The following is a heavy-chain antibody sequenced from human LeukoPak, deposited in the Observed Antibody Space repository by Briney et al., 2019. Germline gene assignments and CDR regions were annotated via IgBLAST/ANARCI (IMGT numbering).Heavy chain of an antibody. V-gene: IGHV3-21*01. CDR3: ARDGGAARRYAFDI. J-gene: IGHJ3*02. CDR2: ISSSSSYI. D-gene: IGHD6-6*01. Sequence: GGSLRLSCAASGFTFSSYSMNWVRQAPGKGLEWVSSISSSSSYIYYADSVKGRFTISRDNAKNSLYLQMNSLRAEDTAVYYCARDGGAARRYAFDIWGQGTMVTVSS. CDR1: GFTFSSYS.